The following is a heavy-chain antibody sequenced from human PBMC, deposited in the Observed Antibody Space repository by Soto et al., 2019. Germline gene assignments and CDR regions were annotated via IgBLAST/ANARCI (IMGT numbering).Heavy chain of an antibody. V-gene: IGHV4-34*01. CDR2: INHSGST. Sequence: PSETLSLTCDVYCGCFSGYYWSWLCLTLGKGLEWIGEINHSGSTNYNPSLKSRVTISVETARNQLSLKLCSASTADASVYYCARVKAYCYGMDVWGPGTTVTGAS. CDR1: CGCFSGYY. J-gene: IGHJ6*02. CDR3: ARVKAYCYGMDV.